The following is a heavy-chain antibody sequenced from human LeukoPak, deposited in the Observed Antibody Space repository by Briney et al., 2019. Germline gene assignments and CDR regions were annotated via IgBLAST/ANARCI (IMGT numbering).Heavy chain of an antibody. V-gene: IGHV4-39*07. CDR2: MYYSGST. CDR3: ARRWRAPGYYYMDV. D-gene: IGHD4-23*01. CDR1: GGSFSSYY. Sequence: KSSETLSLTCTVSGGSFSSYYWTWIRQPPGKGLEWIGSMYYSGSTYYNPSLKSRVTISVDTSKNQFSLKLSSVTAADTAVYYCARRWRAPGYYYMDVWGKGTTVTISS. J-gene: IGHJ6*03.